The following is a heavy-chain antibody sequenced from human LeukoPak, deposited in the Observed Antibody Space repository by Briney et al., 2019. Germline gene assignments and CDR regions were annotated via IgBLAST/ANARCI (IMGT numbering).Heavy chain of an antibody. CDR1: GGSISSSSYY. V-gene: IGHV4-39*01. J-gene: IGHJ4*02. CDR2: IYYSGST. D-gene: IGHD6-25*01. CDR3: ARKKAADY. Sequence: SETLSLTCTVSGGSISSSSYYWGWIRQPPGKGLEWIGSIYYSGSTYYNPSLKSRVTISVDTSKNQFSLKLSSVTAADTAVYYCARKKAADYWGQGTLVTVSS.